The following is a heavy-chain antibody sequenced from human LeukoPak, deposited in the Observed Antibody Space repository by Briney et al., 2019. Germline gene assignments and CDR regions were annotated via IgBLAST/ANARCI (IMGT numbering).Heavy chain of an antibody. J-gene: IGHJ4*02. CDR3: ASLWNYGSGSYLDY. CDR2: ISYSGST. CDR1: GGSISSSSYY. Sequence: KASETLSLTCIVSGGSISSSSYYWGWIRQPPGKGLEWIGSISYSGSTYYNPSLKSRVTISVATSKNHFSLKLSSVTAADTAVYYCASLWNYGSGSYLDYWGQGTLVTVSS. D-gene: IGHD3-10*01. V-gene: IGHV4-39*02.